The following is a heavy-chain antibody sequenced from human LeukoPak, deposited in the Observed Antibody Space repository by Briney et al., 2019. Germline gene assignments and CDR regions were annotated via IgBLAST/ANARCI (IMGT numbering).Heavy chain of an antibody. J-gene: IGHJ4*02. V-gene: IGHV1-2*02. CDR1: GYTFTAQY. CDR2: INPNNGDT. Sequence: VASVKVSCKASGYTFTAQYMHLVRQAPGQGLEWMGWINPNNGDTKYAQSFLGRVTMTRDTSTTTAYMELSSLRSDDTAVYFCASYPRSIPTPPFDYWGQGTLVTVSS. D-gene: IGHD2-21*01. CDR3: ASYPRSIPTPPFDY.